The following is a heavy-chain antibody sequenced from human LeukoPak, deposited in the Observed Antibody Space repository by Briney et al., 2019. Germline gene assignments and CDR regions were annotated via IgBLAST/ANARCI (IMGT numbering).Heavy chain of an antibody. CDR3: AKERGWLLGAGYYFDY. CDR1: GYTFTSYD. J-gene: IGHJ4*02. D-gene: IGHD3-16*01. CDR2: MNPNSGNT. Sequence: ASVKVSCKASGYTFTSYDINWVRQATGQGLEWMGWMNPNSGNTGYAQKFQGRVTITRNTSISTAYMELSSLRSEDTAVYYCAKERGWLLGAGYYFDYWGQGTLVTVSS. V-gene: IGHV1-8*03.